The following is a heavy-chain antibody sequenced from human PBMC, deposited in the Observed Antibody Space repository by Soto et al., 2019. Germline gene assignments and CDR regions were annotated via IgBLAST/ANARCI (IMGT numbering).Heavy chain of an antibody. CDR2: IYPGDSDT. Sequence: HAESLKISCTGVGYSFTSYWIGWVRQMPGKGLEWMGIIYPGDSDTRYSPSFQGQVTISADKSISTVYLQWSSLKASDTAMYYCARGYCTTNICDPWFDPWGQGTLVTVSS. CDR1: GYSFTSYW. V-gene: IGHV5-51*01. CDR3: ARGYCTTNICDPWFDP. D-gene: IGHD2-8*01. J-gene: IGHJ5*02.